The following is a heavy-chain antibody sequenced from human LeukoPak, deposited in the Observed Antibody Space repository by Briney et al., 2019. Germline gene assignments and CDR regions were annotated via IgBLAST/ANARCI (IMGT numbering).Heavy chain of an antibody. CDR3: AKDGAWLRFDD. CDR2: ISYDGSNK. D-gene: IGHD5-12*01. V-gene: IGHV3-30*18. J-gene: IGHJ4*02. CDR1: GFTFSSYG. Sequence: GGSLRLSCAASGFTFSSYGMHWVRQAPGKGLEWVAVISYDGSNKYYADSVKGRFTISRDDSKNTLYLQMNNLRAEDTAVYYCAKDGAWLRFDDWGQGILVTVSS.